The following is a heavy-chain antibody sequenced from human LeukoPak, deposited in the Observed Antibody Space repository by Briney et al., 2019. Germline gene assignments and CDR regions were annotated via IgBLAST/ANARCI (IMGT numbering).Heavy chain of an antibody. CDR3: ARQVTMVRGVIIKSYYYYMDV. Sequence: GESLKIPCKGSGYSFTSYWIGWVRQMPGKGLEWMGIIYPGDSDTRYSPSFQGQVTISADKSISTAYLQWSSLKASDTAMYYCARQVTMVRGVIIKSYYYYMDVWGKGTTVTISS. V-gene: IGHV5-51*01. J-gene: IGHJ6*03. CDR2: IYPGDSDT. D-gene: IGHD3-10*01. CDR1: GYSFTSYW.